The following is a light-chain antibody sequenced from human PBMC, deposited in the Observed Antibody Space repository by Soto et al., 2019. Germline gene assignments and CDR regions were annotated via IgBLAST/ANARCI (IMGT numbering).Light chain of an antibody. CDR1: QSVSRN. Sequence: EIVMTQSPATLSVSPGERATLSCRASQSVSRNLAWYRQRRGQAPRLLIYGASTRATDIPARFSGSGSGTEFTLTISSLQSEDFAVYYCQQYNNWPVTFGQGTRLEIK. J-gene: IGKJ5*01. V-gene: IGKV3-15*01. CDR3: QQYNNWPVT. CDR2: GAS.